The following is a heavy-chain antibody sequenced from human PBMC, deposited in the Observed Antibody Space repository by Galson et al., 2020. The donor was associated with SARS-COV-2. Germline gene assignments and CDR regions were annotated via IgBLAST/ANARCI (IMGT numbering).Heavy chain of an antibody. CDR3: ARGQTVFCGTTSCYNYFNY. D-gene: IGHD2-2*01. V-gene: IGHV1-18*04. CDR2: ISTYRQNT. Sequence: ASVKVFCTASGYTFSSYGISWVRQAPGQGLEWMGWISTYRQNTNYAQNFQGRVTMTTDTSTNTAYMELKSLRSDDTAMYYCARGQTVFCGTTSCYNYFNYWGQGTLVTVSS. CDR1: GYTFSSYG. J-gene: IGHJ4*02.